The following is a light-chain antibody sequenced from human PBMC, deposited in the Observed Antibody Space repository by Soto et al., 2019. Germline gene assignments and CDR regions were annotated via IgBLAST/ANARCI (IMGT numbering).Light chain of an antibody. CDR2: GAS. V-gene: IGKV3-20*01. CDR1: QSVSSY. CDR3: QQYSGSPTWT. Sequence: EIVLTQSPATLSLSPGERATLSCRASQSVSSYLAWYQQRPGQAPRLLIYGASSRATGIPDRFSGSGSGTDFTLTISRLEPEDFAVYYCQQYSGSPTWTFGQGTKVDIK. J-gene: IGKJ1*01.